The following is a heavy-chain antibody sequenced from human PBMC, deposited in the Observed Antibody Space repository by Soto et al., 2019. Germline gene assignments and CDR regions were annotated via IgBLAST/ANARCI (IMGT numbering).Heavy chain of an antibody. V-gene: IGHV3-30-3*01. J-gene: IGHJ4*02. D-gene: IGHD3-16*02. Sequence: GGSLRLSCAASGFTFSSYAMHWVRQAPGKGLEWVAVISYDGSNKYYADSVKGRFTISRDNSKNTLYLQMNSLRAEDTAVYYCARALSNDYVWGSYRYTYSFDYRDQGTLVTVSS. CDR1: GFTFSSYA. CDR2: ISYDGSNK. CDR3: ARALSNDYVWGSYRYTYSFDY.